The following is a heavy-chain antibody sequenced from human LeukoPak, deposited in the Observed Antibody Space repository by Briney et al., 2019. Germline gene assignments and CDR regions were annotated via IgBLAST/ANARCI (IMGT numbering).Heavy chain of an antibody. V-gene: IGHV4-39*01. Sequence: SETLSLTCTVSGGSISSSSYYWGWIRQPPGKGLEWIGSIYYSGTSYYNPSLKSRVTISVDTSKNQFSLKLTSVTAADTAVYYCARRSEGSPTAPFDYWGQGTLVTVSS. J-gene: IGHJ4*02. CDR2: IYYSGTS. CDR1: GGSISSSSYY. CDR3: ARRSEGSPTAPFDY.